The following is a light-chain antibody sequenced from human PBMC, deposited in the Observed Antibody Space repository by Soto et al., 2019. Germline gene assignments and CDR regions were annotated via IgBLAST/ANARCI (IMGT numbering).Light chain of an antibody. CDR2: GNS. Sequence: QSVLTQPPSVSGAPGQRVTISCTGSSSNIGAGYDVHWYQQLPGTAPKLLIYGNSNRPSGVPDRFSGSKSGTSASLAITGLQAEDDADYYCQSYASSLSGYVVFGGGTKLTVL. CDR3: QSYASSLSGYVV. J-gene: IGLJ2*01. V-gene: IGLV1-40*01. CDR1: SSNIGAGYD.